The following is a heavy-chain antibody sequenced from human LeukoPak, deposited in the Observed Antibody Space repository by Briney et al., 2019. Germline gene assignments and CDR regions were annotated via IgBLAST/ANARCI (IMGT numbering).Heavy chain of an antibody. CDR2: VYSSGGT. Sequence: SETLSLTCTVSGGSISSSSYYWGWIRQPPGKGLEWIGYVYSSGGTNYDPSLKSRVTISIDTSKNQFSLKLSSVTAADMAMYYCARMNRLEPTARYFDYWGQGTLVTVSS. J-gene: IGHJ4*02. CDR1: GGSISSSSYY. V-gene: IGHV4-61*05. CDR3: ARMNRLEPTARYFDY. D-gene: IGHD2-2*01.